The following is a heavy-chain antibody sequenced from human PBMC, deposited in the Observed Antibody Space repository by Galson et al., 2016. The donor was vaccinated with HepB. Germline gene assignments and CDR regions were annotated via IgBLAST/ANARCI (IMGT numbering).Heavy chain of an antibody. V-gene: IGHV1-69*13. J-gene: IGHJ3*02. CDR3: ASDQEGRWLQFNAFDI. CDR1: GDNFSNYA. Sequence: SVKVSCKASGDNFSNYAINWLRQAPGQGPEWMGGIIPISANANYAQKFQDRLTITADQSTSTVYMDLSSLRYEDTAIYYCASDQEGRWLQFNAFDIWGQGTMVTVSS. D-gene: IGHD5-24*01. CDR2: IIPISANA.